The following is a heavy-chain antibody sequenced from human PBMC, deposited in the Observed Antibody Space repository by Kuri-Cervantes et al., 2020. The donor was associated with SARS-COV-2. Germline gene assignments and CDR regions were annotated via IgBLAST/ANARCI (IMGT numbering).Heavy chain of an antibody. Sequence: SVKVSCKASGGTFSSYAVSWVRQAPGQGLEWMGGIIPIFGTPNYAQKFQGRVTITADESTSTAYMELSSLRSEDTAVYYCALGYWGSGYPRYYYYMDVWGKGTTVTVSS. CDR1: GGTFSSYA. V-gene: IGHV1-69*13. J-gene: IGHJ6*03. D-gene: IGHD3-22*01. CDR2: IIPIFGTP. CDR3: ALGYWGSGYPRYYYYMDV.